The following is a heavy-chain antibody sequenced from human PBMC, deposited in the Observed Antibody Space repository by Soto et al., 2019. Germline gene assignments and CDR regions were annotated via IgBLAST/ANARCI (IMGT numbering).Heavy chain of an antibody. CDR1: NGSISSGGYY. V-gene: IGHV4-30-4*01. J-gene: IGHJ5*02. D-gene: IGHD6-13*01. Sequence: QVQLQESGPGLVKPSQTLSLTCTVSNGSISSGGYYWSWIRQPPGKGLEWIGYIYDSGPTQYNPSPRSRVTISLYTSKNQFSPKLRSVTSSDTAVYYCATDIAAALGAWVDPWGQGTLFTVSS. CDR2: IYDSGPT. CDR3: ATDIAAALGAWVDP.